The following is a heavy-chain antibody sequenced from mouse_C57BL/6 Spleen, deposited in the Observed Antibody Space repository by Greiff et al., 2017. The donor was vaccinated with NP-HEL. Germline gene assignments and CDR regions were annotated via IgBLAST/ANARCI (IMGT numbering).Heavy chain of an antibody. CDR3: ARKFNYYGSSLYAMDY. CDR2: IWSGGST. V-gene: IGHV2-2*01. CDR1: GFSLTSYG. J-gene: IGHJ4*01. D-gene: IGHD1-1*01. Sequence: VQLVESGPGLVQPSQSLSITCTVSGFSLTSYGVHWVRQSPGKGLEWLGVIWSGGSTDYNAAFISRLSISKDNSKSQVFFKMNSLQADDTAIYYCARKFNYYGSSLYAMDYWGQGTSVTVSS.